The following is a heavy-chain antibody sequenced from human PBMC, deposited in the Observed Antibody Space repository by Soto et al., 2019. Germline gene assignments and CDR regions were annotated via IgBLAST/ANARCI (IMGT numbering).Heavy chain of an antibody. J-gene: IGHJ4*02. Sequence: GGSLRLSCAASGFTFSSYAMSWVRQAPGKGLEWVPAISGTGTATYYADPVKGRFTISRDNSKNTLYLQMNGLRAGDTAVYYCAREGPTVVTSPLDYWGQGTLVTVSS. CDR2: ISGTGTAT. V-gene: IGHV3-23*01. D-gene: IGHD4-17*01. CDR3: AREGPTVVTSPLDY. CDR1: GFTFSSYA.